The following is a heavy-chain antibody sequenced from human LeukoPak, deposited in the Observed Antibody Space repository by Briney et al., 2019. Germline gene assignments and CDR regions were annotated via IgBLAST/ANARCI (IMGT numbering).Heavy chain of an antibody. CDR2: IIPIFGTA. J-gene: IGHJ4*02. V-gene: IGHV1-69*01. CDR3: ASRGITGTSGFDY. CDR1: GGTFSSYA. D-gene: IGHD1-7*01. Sequence: ASVKVSCKASGGTFSSYAISWVRQAPGQELEWMGGIIPIFGTANYAQKFQGRVTITADESTSTAYMELSSLRSEDTAVYYCASRGITGTSGFDYWGQGTLVTVSS.